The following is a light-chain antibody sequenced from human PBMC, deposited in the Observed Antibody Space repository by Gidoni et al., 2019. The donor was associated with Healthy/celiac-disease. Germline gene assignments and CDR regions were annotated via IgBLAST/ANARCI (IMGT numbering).Light chain of an antibody. CDR1: QSVSSN. V-gene: IGKV3-15*01. CDR2: GAS. Sequence: EIVMTQYPATLSVSPGERATLSCRASQSVSSNLAWYQQKPGQAPRLLIYGASTRATCIPARFRGSGSGTEFTLTISSLQSEDFAVYYCQQYNNWPPWGTFGQXTKVEIK. J-gene: IGKJ1*01. CDR3: QQYNNWPPWGT.